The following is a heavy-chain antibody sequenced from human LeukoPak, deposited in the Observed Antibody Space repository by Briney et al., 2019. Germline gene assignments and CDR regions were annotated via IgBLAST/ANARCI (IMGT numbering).Heavy chain of an antibody. CDR1: GYTFTGYY. CDR3: AREDYYDSGSNDY. CDR2: INPNSGGT. D-gene: IGHD3-22*01. J-gene: IGHJ4*02. Sequence: ASVKVSCKASGYTFTGYYMHWVRQAPGQGLEWMGWINPNSGGTNYAQKFQGRVAMTRDTSISTAYMEQSRLRSDDRAVYYCAREDYYDSGSNDYWGQGTLVTVSS. V-gene: IGHV1-2*02.